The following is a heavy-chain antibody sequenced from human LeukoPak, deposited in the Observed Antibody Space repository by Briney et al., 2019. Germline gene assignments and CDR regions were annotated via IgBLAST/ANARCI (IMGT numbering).Heavy chain of an antibody. CDR1: AYTFSGYC. J-gene: IGHJ4*02. V-gene: IGHV1-2*06. D-gene: IGHD1-26*01. CDR2: INPNSGGT. Sequence: GASVKVSCKASAYTFSGYCMHWVRQAPGQGIEWRGRINPNSGGTTYAQDFQGRVTMTRDTSINTAYMELRRLTSDDTAVYYCARDLSSTSNWELDYWGQGTLVTVSS. CDR3: ARDLSSTSNWELDY.